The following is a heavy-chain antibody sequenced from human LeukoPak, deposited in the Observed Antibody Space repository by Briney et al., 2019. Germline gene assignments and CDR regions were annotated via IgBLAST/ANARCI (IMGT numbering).Heavy chain of an antibody. CDR2: IGGDGIA. D-gene: IGHD3-22*01. Sequence: GESLRLSCVASGFTFTDHPMNWVRQAPGKGLEWISYIGGDGIAFYADSVKGRFTISRDNAKNSLYLQMNSLRAEDTAVYYCAREPNYYDSSGYPDYWGQGTLVTVSS. CDR3: AREPNYYDSSGYPDY. V-gene: IGHV3-69-1*01. CDR1: GFTFTDHP. J-gene: IGHJ4*02.